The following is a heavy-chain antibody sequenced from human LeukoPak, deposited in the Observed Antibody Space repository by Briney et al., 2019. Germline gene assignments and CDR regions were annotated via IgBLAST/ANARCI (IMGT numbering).Heavy chain of an antibody. CDR1: GFTFSSYW. D-gene: IGHD6-13*01. Sequence: AGGSLRLSCAASGFTFSSYWMHWVRQAPGKGLVWVSRINTDGSSTSYADSVKGRFTISRDNAKNTLYLQMNGLRAEDTAVYYCARWQYSSSWYPAFDIWGQGTMVTVSS. CDR3: ARWQYSSSWYPAFDI. CDR2: INTDGSST. V-gene: IGHV3-74*01. J-gene: IGHJ3*02.